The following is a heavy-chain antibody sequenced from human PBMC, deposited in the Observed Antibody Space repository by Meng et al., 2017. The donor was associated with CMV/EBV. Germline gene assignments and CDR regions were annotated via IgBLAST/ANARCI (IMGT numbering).Heavy chain of an antibody. CDR1: GGTFSSYA. CDR2: IIPIFGTA. J-gene: IGHJ5*02. V-gene: IGHV1-69*05. Sequence: SVKVSCKASGGTFSSYAISWVRQAPGQGLEWMGGIIPIFGTANYAQKFQGRVTITTDESTSTAYMELSSLRSEDTAVYYCARHFVVVPEKNWFDPWGQGTLVPSPQ. CDR3: ARHFVVVPEKNWFDP. D-gene: IGHD2-2*01.